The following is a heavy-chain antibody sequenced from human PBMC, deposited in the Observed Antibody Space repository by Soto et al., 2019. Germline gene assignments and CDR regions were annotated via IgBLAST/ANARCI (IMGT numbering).Heavy chain of an antibody. J-gene: IGHJ4*02. D-gene: IGHD4-17*01. V-gene: IGHV4-59*01. CDR1: GGSLSSYY. Sequence: PSETLSLTCTVSGGSLSSYYWTWIRQPPGKGLEWIGYVYYSGNTNYNPSLKSRVTMSVDTSRNQFSLNVYSVTAAGTAIYYCARANDYKSSTFDYWGQGILVTVSS. CDR2: VYYSGNT. CDR3: ARANDYKSSTFDY.